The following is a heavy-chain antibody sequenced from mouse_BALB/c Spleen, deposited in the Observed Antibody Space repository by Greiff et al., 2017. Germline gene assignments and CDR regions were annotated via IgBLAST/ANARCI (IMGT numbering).Heavy chain of an antibody. J-gene: IGHJ3*01. V-gene: IGHV14-4*02. Sequence: EVQLQQSGAELVRSGASVKLSCTASGFNIKDYYMHWVKQRPEQGLEWIGWIDPENGDTEYAPKFQGKATMTADTSSNTAYLQLSSLTSEDTAVYYCARDYDNSWFAYWGQGTLVTVSA. CDR2: IDPENGDT. D-gene: IGHD2-1*01. CDR3: ARDYDNSWFAY. CDR1: GFNIKDYY.